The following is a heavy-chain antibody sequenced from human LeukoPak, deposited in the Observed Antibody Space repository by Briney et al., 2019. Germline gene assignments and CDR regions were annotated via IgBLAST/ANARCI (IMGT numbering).Heavy chain of an antibody. J-gene: IGHJ5*02. V-gene: IGHV4-38-2*02. D-gene: IGHD6-13*01. CDR2: IYHSGST. CDR1: GSSISSGYY. CDR3: AREGTHTSTWYHWFDP. Sequence: PSETLSLTCTVSGSSISSGYYWGWIRQPPGKGLEWIGSIYHSGSTYYNPSLKSRVTISVDTSKNQFSLKLRSVTAADTAVYYCAREGTHTSTWYHWFDPWGQGTLVTVSS.